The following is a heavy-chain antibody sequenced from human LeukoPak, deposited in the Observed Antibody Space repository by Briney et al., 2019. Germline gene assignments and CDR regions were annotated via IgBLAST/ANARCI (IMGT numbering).Heavy chain of an antibody. CDR2: INPYSGGT. D-gene: IGHD4-23*01. CDR3: ARGVYGGNSDY. V-gene: IGHV1-2*02. Sequence: ASVKVSCKASGYTLTGYSMHWVRQAPGQGLEWMGWINPYSGGTNYAQKFQGRVTMTRDASTSTAYMELSSLRFDDTAVYYCARGVYGGNSDYWGQGTLVTVSS. CDR1: GYTLTGYS. J-gene: IGHJ4*02.